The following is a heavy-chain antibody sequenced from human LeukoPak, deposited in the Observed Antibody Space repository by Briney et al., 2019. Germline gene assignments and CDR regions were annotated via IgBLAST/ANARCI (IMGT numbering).Heavy chain of an antibody. CDR3: ARDQEPGYGYELSYCFDY. V-gene: IGHV3-9*01. J-gene: IGHJ4*02. CDR1: GFTFDDYA. CDR2: ISWNSGSI. D-gene: IGHD5-12*01. Sequence: PGRSLRLSCAASGFTFDDYAMHWVRQAPGKGLEWVSGISWNSGSIGYADSVQGRFTISRDNSKNSLYLQMNSMRAEDTAVYYCARDQEPGYGYELSYCFDYWGQGTLVTVSS.